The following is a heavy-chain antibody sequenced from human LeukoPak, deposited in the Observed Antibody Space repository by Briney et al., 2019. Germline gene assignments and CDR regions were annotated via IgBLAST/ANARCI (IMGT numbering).Heavy chain of an antibody. J-gene: IGHJ4*02. CDR3: ARDSGYDILTGYIFFDY. D-gene: IGHD3-9*01. Sequence: PGGSLRLSCAASGFTFRAYTMNWVRQAPGKGLEWVSSISSSADYIYYADSLKGRFTISRDNAKNSLYLQMNSLRAEDTAVYYCARDSGYDILTGYIFFDYWGQGTLVTVSS. CDR1: GFTFRAYT. CDR2: ISSSADYI. V-gene: IGHV3-21*01.